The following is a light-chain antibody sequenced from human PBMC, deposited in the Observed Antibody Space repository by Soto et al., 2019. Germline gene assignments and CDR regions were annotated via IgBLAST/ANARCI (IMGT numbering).Light chain of an antibody. V-gene: IGKV1-39*01. CDR3: QQSYSTPLYT. J-gene: IGKJ2*01. Sequence: DIQMTQSPSSLSASVGDRVTITCRASPSISSYLNWYQQKPGKAPKLLIYAASSWQSGVPSRFSGSGSGTDFTLTISSLQPEDFATYYCQQSYSTPLYTFGQGTKLEIK. CDR2: AAS. CDR1: PSISSY.